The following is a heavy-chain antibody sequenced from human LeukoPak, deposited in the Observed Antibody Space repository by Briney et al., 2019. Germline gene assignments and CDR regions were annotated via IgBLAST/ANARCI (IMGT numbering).Heavy chain of an antibody. CDR1: GYTFTGYY. V-gene: IGHV1-2*06. CDR2: INANSGGT. Sequence: ASVRVSCKASGYTFTGYYTHWVRQAPGQGLEWMGRINANSGGTNYAQKFQGRVTMTGDTSISTAYMELSRLRSDDTAVYYCARIGPNMWIQLLYYFDYWGQGTLVTVSS. J-gene: IGHJ4*02. D-gene: IGHD5-18*01. CDR3: ARIGPNMWIQLLYYFDY.